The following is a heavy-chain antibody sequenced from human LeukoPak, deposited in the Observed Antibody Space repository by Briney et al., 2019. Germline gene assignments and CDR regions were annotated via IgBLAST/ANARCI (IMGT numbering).Heavy chain of an antibody. V-gene: IGHV3-30*01. CDR1: GFTFSSYA. CDR2: ISYDGSNK. Sequence: GGSLRLSCAASGFTFSSYAMHWVRQAPGKGLEWVAVISYDGSNKYYADSVKGRFTISRDNSKNTLYLQMNSLRAEDTAVYCCARGETSGSYYGDYFDYWGQGTLVTVSS. J-gene: IGHJ4*02. D-gene: IGHD1-26*01. CDR3: ARGETSGSYYGDYFDY.